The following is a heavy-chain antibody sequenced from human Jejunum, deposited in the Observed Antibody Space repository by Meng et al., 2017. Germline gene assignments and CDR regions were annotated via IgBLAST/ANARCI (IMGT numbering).Heavy chain of an antibody. CDR3: ARDPYTNRWLFAFDV. CDR2: IYAGGVT. CDR1: GLTVNDNY. D-gene: IGHD2-2*02. V-gene: IGHV3-66*02. J-gene: IGHJ3*01. Sequence: GESLKISCGASGLTVNDNYMTWVRQAPGKGLEWVSVIYAGGVTYYADSVEGRLTISRDKAKNTLYLQMNSLRPEDTAVYYCARDPYTNRWLFAFDVWGPGTVVTVSS.